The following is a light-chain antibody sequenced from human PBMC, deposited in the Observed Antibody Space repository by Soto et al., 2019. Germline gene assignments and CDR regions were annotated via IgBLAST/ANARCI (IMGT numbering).Light chain of an antibody. CDR1: TSNIGAGYD. CDR3: QSYDNILSGPIYV. Sequence: QSVLTQPPSVSGALGQRVTISCTGITSNIGAGYDVHWYQLLPGRAPKLLIYGNTNRPSGVPDRFSGSKSATSASLAITGLQAEDEAIYYCQSYDNILSGPIYVFGTGTKLTVL. CDR2: GNT. V-gene: IGLV1-40*01. J-gene: IGLJ1*01.